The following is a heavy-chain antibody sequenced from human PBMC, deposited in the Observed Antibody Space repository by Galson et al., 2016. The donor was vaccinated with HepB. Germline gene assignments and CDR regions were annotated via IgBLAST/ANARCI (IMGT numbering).Heavy chain of an antibody. V-gene: IGHV4-61*01. Sequence: SETLSLTCTVSGDSVTTYNYYWNWIRQPPGKGLEWIGYIYYSGGTLYSPSLKSRVTISLDTSKNQVSLRLSSVTAADTAVYYCARDGKTGEGWYFDLWGRGSLFTVSS. CDR2: IYYSGGT. J-gene: IGHJ2*01. CDR3: ARDGKTGEGWYFDL. D-gene: IGHD7-27*01. CDR1: GDSVTTYNYY.